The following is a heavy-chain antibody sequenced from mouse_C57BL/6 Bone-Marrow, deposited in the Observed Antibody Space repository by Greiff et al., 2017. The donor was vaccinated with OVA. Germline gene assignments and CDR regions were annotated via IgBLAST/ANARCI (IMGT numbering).Heavy chain of an antibody. CDR1: GYSITSGYY. CDR2: ISYDGSN. Sequence: EVKLVESGPGLVKPSQSLSLTCSVTGYSITSGYYWNWIRQFPGNKLEWMGYISYDGSNNYNPSLKNRISITRDTSKNQFFLKLNSVTTEDTATYYYAITTVVATDYWGQGTSVTVSS. J-gene: IGHJ4*01. CDR3: AITTVVATDY. V-gene: IGHV3-6*01. D-gene: IGHD1-1*01.